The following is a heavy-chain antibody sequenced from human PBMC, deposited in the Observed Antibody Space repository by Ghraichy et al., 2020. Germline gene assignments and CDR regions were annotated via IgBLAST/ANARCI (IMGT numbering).Heavy chain of an antibody. V-gene: IGHV3-7*03. CDR3: ARDYGAY. D-gene: IGHD4/OR15-4a*01. CDR1: TAIFTNYW. Sequence: LSLTCAASTAIFTNYWMNWVRQAPGKGLEWVANISPDGSDKYYVDSVKGRFTISRDNVKNSLYLQMNSLRAEDTAVYYCARDYGAYWGQGALVTVSS. J-gene: IGHJ4*02. CDR2: ISPDGSDK.